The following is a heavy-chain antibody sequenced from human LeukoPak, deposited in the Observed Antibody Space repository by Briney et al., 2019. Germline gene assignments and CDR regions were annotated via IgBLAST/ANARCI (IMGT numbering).Heavy chain of an antibody. CDR1: GFTLSNYW. Sequence: GGSLRLSCAASGFTLSNYWMTWVRQGPGKGLEWVANIKQDESERNYVDSVKGRFTISRDNAKNSLYLQMNSLRGEDTAIYYCARDGSSWPYWGQGTLVTVSS. CDR3: ARDGSSWPY. D-gene: IGHD6-13*01. CDR2: IKQDESER. J-gene: IGHJ4*02. V-gene: IGHV3-7*04.